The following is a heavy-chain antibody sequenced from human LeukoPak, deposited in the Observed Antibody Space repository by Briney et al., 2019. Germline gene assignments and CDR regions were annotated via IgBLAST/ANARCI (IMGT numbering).Heavy chain of an antibody. Sequence: SGGSLRLSCEASGFTFSSYAMSWVRQSPGKGLEWVSGISGSGGSTYYADSVKGRFTMSRDNSKNTLYLQMNSLRSEDTAVYYCAKGGQTDRFDYWGQGTLVTVSS. J-gene: IGHJ4*02. D-gene: IGHD5-12*01. V-gene: IGHV3-23*01. CDR2: ISGSGGST. CDR1: GFTFSSYA. CDR3: AKGGQTDRFDY.